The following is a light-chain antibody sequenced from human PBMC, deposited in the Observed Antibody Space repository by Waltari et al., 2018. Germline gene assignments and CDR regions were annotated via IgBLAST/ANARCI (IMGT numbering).Light chain of an antibody. CDR1: ALPTKY. CDR2: DDN. J-gene: IGLJ2*01. CDR3: YSADSSGNQRV. Sequence: SYELTQPPSVSVSPGQTARITCSGDALPTKYAYCYHQKSGQAPVLVIYDDNKRSAGIPEGFAGSSSGTTATLTISRAQVEDEGDYYCYSADSSGNQRVFGGGTKVSVL. V-gene: IGLV3-10*01.